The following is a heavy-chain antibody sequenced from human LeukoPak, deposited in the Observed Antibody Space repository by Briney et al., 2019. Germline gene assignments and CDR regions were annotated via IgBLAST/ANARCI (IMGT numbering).Heavy chain of an antibody. CDR3: ARISMVQGDFNYFDY. D-gene: IGHD3-10*01. V-gene: IGHV1-18*01. CDR1: GYTFTSYG. Sequence: ASVKVSCKASGYTFTSYGISWVRQAPGQGLEWMRWISAYNGNTNYAQKLQGRVTMTTDTSTSTAYMELRSLRSDDTAVYYCARISMVQGDFNYFDYWGQGTLVTVSS. J-gene: IGHJ4*02. CDR2: ISAYNGNT.